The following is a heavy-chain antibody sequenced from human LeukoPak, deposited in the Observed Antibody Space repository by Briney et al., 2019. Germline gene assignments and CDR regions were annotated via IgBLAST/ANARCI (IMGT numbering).Heavy chain of an antibody. J-gene: IGHJ4*02. CDR1: GGSVGSDNSY. CDR3: ARGYYYRT. Sequence: SQTLSLTCTVSGGSVGSDNSYWNWIRQPAGKGLEWIGRIYADGSSTYNPSLKSRVTILVDTSKNQFSLRLSSMTAADTAVYYCARGYYYRTWGLGTLVTVSS. D-gene: IGHD3-10*01. V-gene: IGHV4-61*02. CDR2: IYADGSS.